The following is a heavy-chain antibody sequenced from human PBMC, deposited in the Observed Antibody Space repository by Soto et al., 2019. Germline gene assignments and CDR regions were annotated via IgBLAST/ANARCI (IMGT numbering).Heavy chain of an antibody. CDR3: ARQWQQLDLFVY. CDR1: GVSISSYY. V-gene: IGHV4-59*08. J-gene: IGHJ4*02. D-gene: IGHD6-13*01. CDR2: VYYSGST. Sequence: PSETLSLTCTVSGVSISSYYWSWIRQPPGKGLEWIGYVYYSGSTNYNPSLKSRVTISIDTPKNQFSLKLSSVTAADTAVYYCARQWQQLDLFVYWGQGTLVTVSS.